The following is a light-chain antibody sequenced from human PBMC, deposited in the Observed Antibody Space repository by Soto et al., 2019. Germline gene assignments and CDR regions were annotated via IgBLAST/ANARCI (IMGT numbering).Light chain of an antibody. CDR1: QTISGW. V-gene: IGKV1-5*01. CDR2: EAS. CDR3: RTYNSLWGR. Sequence: DIQMTQSPSTLSASVGDRVTITYRASQTISGWLDWYQQKPEKATNLLIYEASSWENGGLSRFGGRGFRIQFNVAISSLLPDDFATYSCRTYNSLWGRFGPGPEV. J-gene: IGKJ1*01.